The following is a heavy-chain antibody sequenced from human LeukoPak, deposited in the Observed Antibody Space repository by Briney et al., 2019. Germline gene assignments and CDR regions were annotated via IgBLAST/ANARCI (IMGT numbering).Heavy chain of an antibody. Sequence: GASVKVSCKASGGTFSSYAISWVRQAPGQGLEWMGGIIPIFGTANYAQKFQGRVTITADESTSTAYMELSSLRSGDTAVYYCARCPYSSGWYDWYFDLWGRGTLVTVSS. CDR3: ARCPYSSGWYDWYFDL. CDR2: IIPIFGTA. D-gene: IGHD6-19*01. J-gene: IGHJ2*01. V-gene: IGHV1-69*13. CDR1: GGTFSSYA.